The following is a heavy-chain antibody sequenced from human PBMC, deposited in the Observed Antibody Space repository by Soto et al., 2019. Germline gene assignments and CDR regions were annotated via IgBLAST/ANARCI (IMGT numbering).Heavy chain of an antibody. CDR3: LSIAAAGTENAFDI. Sequence: GSLRLSCSAPGFSLSSYAMHWVRQAPGKGLEYVSAISSNGGSTYYADSVKGRFTISRDNSKNTLYLQMSSLRAEDTAVYYCLSIAAAGTENAFDIWRQGTMVTVSS. CDR2: ISSNGGST. D-gene: IGHD6-13*01. J-gene: IGHJ3*02. V-gene: IGHV3-64D*08. CDR1: GFSLSSYA.